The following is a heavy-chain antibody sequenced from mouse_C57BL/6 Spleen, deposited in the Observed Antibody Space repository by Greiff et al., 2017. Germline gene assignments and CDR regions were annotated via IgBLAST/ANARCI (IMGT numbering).Heavy chain of an antibody. CDR2: IHPNSGST. D-gene: IGHD4-1*01. CDR1: GYTFTSYW. Sequence: VQLQQPGAELVKPGASVKLSCKASGYTFTSYWMHWVKQRPGQGLEWIGMIHPNSGSTNYNEKFKSKATLTVDKSSSTAYMQLSSLTSEDSAVYYCARFWDGGYFDVWGTGTTVTVSS. V-gene: IGHV1-64*01. CDR3: ARFWDGGYFDV. J-gene: IGHJ1*03.